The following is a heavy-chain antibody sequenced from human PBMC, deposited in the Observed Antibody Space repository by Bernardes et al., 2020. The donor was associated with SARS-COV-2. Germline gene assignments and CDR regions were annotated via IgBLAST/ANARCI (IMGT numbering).Heavy chain of an antibody. CDR2: ISSSSNTI. V-gene: IGHV3-48*02. D-gene: IGHD2-2*01. CDR3: ARHEVVVVPAAHRRPGNWFDP. CDR1: GFTFSNYN. Sequence: GGSLRLSCAASGFTFSNYNMKWVRQAPGKGLEWVSHISSSSNTIYYADSVKGRFTISRDNAKNSLYLQMNNLRDEDTAVYYCARHEVVVVPAAHRRPGNWFDPWGQGTLVTVSS. J-gene: IGHJ5*02.